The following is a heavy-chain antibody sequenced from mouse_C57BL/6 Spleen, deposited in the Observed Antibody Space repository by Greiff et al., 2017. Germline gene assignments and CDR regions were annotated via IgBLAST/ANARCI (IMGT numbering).Heavy chain of an antibody. CDR2: IDPETGGT. V-gene: IGHV1-15*01. D-gene: IGHD2-1*01. CDR3: TRSFYYGNYSWFAY. Sequence: VKLVESGAELVRPGASVTLSCKASGYTFTDYEMHWVKQTPVHGLEWIGAIDPETGGTAYNQKFKGKAILTADKSSSTAYMELRSLTSEDSAVYYCTRSFYYGNYSWFAYWGQGTLVTVSA. CDR1: GYTFTDYE. J-gene: IGHJ3*01.